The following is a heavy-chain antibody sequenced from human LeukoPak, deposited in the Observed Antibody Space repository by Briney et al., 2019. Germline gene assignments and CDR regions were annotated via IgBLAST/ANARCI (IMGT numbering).Heavy chain of an antibody. CDR3: AKDMSVAGPFDY. Sequence: GGSLRLSCAASGFTFDDYAMHWVRQAPGKGLEWVSGISWNSGSIGYADSVKGRFTISRDNAKNSLYLQMNSLRAEDTALYYCAKDMSVAGPFDYWGQGTLVTVSS. CDR1: GFTFDDYA. D-gene: IGHD6-19*01. V-gene: IGHV3-9*01. CDR2: ISWNSGSI. J-gene: IGHJ4*02.